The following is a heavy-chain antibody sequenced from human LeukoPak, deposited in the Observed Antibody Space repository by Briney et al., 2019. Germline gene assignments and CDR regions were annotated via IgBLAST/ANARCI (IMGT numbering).Heavy chain of an antibody. V-gene: IGHV3-23*01. CDR1: GFTFSSYA. J-gene: IGHJ4*02. D-gene: IGHD5-24*01. CDR2: VSGSGGST. CDR3: AKSGYNRFDY. Sequence: PGGSLRLSCAASGFTFSSYAMIWVRQAPGKGLEWVSAVSGSGGSTYYADSVKGRFIISRDNYKNTLYLQMNSLRVEDTAVYYCAKSGYNRFDYWGQGTRVTVSS.